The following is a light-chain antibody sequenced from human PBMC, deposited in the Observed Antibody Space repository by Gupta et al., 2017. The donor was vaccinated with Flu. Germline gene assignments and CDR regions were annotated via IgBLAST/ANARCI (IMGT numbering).Light chain of an antibody. CDR2: AAS. Sequence: PSSLSASVGDRVTITCRARQNISSHLHWYQQKPGKAPKLLIYAASSLQSGVPSRFSGSGSGTDFTLTISRLQPEDFATYYCQLSASDPWTFGQGTKVEIK. CDR1: QNISSH. J-gene: IGKJ1*01. CDR3: QLSASDPWT. V-gene: IGKV1-39*01.